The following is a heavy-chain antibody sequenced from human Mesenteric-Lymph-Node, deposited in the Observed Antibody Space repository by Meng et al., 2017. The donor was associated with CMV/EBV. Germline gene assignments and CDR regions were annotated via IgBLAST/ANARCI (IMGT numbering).Heavy chain of an antibody. CDR3: ATDPHDFWSGKNWFDS. CDR1: GLTFSSYG. D-gene: IGHD3-3*01. Sequence: GGSLRLSCAASGLTFSSYGFHWVRQAPGKGLEWVASVRYDGNEKHYADSVKGRFTITRDNSRNTVYVQMDSLRPEDTALYHCATDPHDFWSGKNWFDSRGQGTLVTVSS. CDR2: VRYDGNEK. J-gene: IGHJ5*01. V-gene: IGHV3-30*02.